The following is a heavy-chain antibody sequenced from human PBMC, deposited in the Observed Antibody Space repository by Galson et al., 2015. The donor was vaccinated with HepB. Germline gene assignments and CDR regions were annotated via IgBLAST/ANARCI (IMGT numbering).Heavy chain of an antibody. CDR1: GFTFSSYS. V-gene: IGHV3-21*01. CDR3: ARGSGGATLIHYGMDV. D-gene: IGHD1-26*01. Sequence: SLRLSCAASGFTFSSYSMNWVRQAPGKGLEWVSSISSSSSYIYYADSVKGRFTISRDNAKNSLYLQMNSLRAEDTAVYYCARGSGGATLIHYGMDVWGQGTTVTVSS. CDR2: ISSSSSYI. J-gene: IGHJ6*02.